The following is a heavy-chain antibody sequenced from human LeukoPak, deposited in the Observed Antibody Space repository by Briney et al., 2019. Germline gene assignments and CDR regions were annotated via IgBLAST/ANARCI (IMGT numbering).Heavy chain of an antibody. CDR1: GYSISNVYY. D-gene: IGHD3-16*01. CDR3: ARVWGLSYYYMDV. Sequence: PSETLSLTCAVSGYSISNVYYWGWIRQPPGKGLEWIGTIYHSGTTYYNPSLKSRVTLSADTSENQFSLKLSSVSAADTAVYYCARVWGLSYYYMDVWGKGTTVTVSS. J-gene: IGHJ6*03. V-gene: IGHV4-38-2*01. CDR2: IYHSGTT.